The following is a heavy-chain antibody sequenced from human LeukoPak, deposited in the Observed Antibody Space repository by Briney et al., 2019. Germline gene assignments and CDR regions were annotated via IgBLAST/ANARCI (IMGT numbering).Heavy chain of an antibody. D-gene: IGHD1-26*01. J-gene: IGHJ4*02. Sequence: PGGSLRLSCTASGFTFGSYLMHWVRQAPGKGLVWVSRISSDGSGTTYADSVKGRFTISRDSAKNTQYLQMNSLRVEDTAVYYCARKQVGADFDYWGQGILVTVSS. V-gene: IGHV3-74*01. CDR3: ARKQVGADFDY. CDR1: GFTFGSYL. CDR2: ISSDGSGT.